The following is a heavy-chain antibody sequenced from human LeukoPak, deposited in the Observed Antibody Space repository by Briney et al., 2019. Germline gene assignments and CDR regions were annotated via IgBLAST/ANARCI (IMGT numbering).Heavy chain of an antibody. J-gene: IGHJ4*02. Sequence: SCSASGFTFSSYAMSWVRQAQEKGLEWVSSLIGGSGGSTYFAASVRGRFIISRDNSKNTLLLQMNSLRAEDSAVYYCARDSEVATVWGQGTLVTVSS. V-gene: IGHV3-23*01. D-gene: IGHD5-12*01. CDR2: LIGGSGGST. CDR1: GFTFSSYA. CDR3: ARDSEVATV.